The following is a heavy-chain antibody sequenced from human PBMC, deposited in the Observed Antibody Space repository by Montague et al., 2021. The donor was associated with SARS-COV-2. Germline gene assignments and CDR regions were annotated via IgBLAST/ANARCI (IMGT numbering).Heavy chain of an antibody. V-gene: IGHV3-23*01. J-gene: IGHJ4*02. D-gene: IGHD5-18*01. CDR2: ISGSGSSA. Sequence: SLRLSCAASGFTFSSHAMSWVRQAPGKGLEWVSAISGSGSSAYYADSVKGRFTISSDNSKNTLYLQKNSLRDEDTAVYYCAKGDVDTAMAFEYWGQGTLVTVSS. CDR3: AKGDVDTAMAFEY. CDR1: GFTFSSHA.